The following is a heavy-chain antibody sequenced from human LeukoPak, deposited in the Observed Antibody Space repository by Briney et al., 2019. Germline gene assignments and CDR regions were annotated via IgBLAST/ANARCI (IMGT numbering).Heavy chain of an antibody. CDR2: IYHSGST. V-gene: IGHV4-30-2*01. D-gene: IGHD6-19*01. Sequence: PSETLSLTCAVSGGSISSGGYSWSWIRQPPGKGLEWIGYIYHSGSTYYNPSLKSRVTISVDTSKNQFSLKLSSVTAADTAVYYCAKVRGPGEVSGWYYFDSWGQGTLVTVSS. J-gene: IGHJ4*02. CDR1: GGSISSGGYS. CDR3: AKVRGPGEVSGWYYFDS.